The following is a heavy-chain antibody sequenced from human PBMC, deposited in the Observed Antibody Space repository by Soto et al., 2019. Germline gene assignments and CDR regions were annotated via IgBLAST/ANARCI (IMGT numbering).Heavy chain of an antibody. J-gene: IGHJ2*01. CDR3: ARGPGHIVVVQAAPRGFWYFDL. V-gene: IGHV4-34*01. CDR2: INHSGST. Sequence: QVQLQQWGAGLLKPSETLSLTCAVYGGSFSGYYWSWIRQPPGKGLEWIGEINHSGSTNYNPSLKSRVTISVNTSRNTFSLKLSSVTAADMAVYYCARGPGHIVVVQAAPRGFWYFDLWGRGTLVTVSS. D-gene: IGHD2-2*01. CDR1: GGSFSGYY.